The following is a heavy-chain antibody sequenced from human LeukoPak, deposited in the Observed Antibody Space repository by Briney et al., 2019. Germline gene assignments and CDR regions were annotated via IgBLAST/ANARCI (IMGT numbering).Heavy chain of an antibody. CDR2: ISGSGVI. V-gene: IGHV4-4*07. Sequence: PSETLSLTCTVSGGPITTYYLSWIRQSAGMGLEWIGRISGSGVITYNPSLKSRVILSLDTSNNHFSLKLISVTAADTAVYYCARDSGTTGEVKFDPWGQGVLVTVSS. CDR3: ARDSGTTGEVKFDP. D-gene: IGHD3-10*01. CDR1: GGPITTYY. J-gene: IGHJ5*02.